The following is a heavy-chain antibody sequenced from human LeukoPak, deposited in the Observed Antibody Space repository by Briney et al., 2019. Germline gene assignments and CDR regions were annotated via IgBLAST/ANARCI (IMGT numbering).Heavy chain of an antibody. J-gene: IGHJ3*02. CDR1: GVSISSGGYY. Sequence: SETLSLTCTVSGVSISSGGYYWSWIRQHPGKGLEWIGYIYYSGSTYYNPSLKSRVTISVDTSKNQFSLKLSSVTAADTAVYYCARVLITMIVGDAFDIWGQGTMVTVSS. CDR3: ARVLITMIVGDAFDI. D-gene: IGHD3-22*01. V-gene: IGHV4-31*03. CDR2: IYYSGST.